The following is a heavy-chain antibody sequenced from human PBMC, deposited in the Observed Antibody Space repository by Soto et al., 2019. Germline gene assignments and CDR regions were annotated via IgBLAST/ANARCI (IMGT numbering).Heavy chain of an antibody. CDR1: GGSISSYY. J-gene: IGHJ5*02. CDR3: ARMSGYERHPPPIGWWFDP. CDR2: IYYSGST. V-gene: IGHV4-59*01. D-gene: IGHD5-12*01. Sequence: PSETLSITCTVSGGSISSYYWSWIRQPPGKGLEWIGYIYYSGSTNYNPSLKSRVTISVDTSKNQFSLKLSSVTAADTAVYYCARMSGYERHPPPIGWWFDPWGQGTLVTVSS.